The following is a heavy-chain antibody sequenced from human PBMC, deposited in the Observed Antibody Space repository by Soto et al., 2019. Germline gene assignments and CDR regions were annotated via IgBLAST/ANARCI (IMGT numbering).Heavy chain of an antibody. D-gene: IGHD5-18*01. J-gene: IGHJ4*02. CDR3: ARGGAYIYGPQYD. V-gene: IGHV3-74*01. CDR2: INGDGSST. CDR1: GFCFSGYW. Sequence: EVQLVESGEVLVQPGGSLRLSCATSGFCFSGYWIHWVRQAPGKGLVWVSHINGDGSSTNYADSVKGRFTISRDYAKNTLYLQMNSLRVEDTAVYYCARGGAYIYGPQYDWGQGTVVTVSS.